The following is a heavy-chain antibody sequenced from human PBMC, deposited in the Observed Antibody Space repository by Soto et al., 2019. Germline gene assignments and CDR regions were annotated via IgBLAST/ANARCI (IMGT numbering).Heavy chain of an antibody. J-gene: IGHJ1*01. D-gene: IGHD3-3*01. CDR1: GFTLSSRT. Sequence: PGGSLRLSCAASGFTLSSRTMIWVRQAPGKGLEWVSSISSDSSYRYYADSVEGRITISRDNAKNSLYLQMNSLRAEDTAVYYCAKDLDTTMIGVAPNISQYWGQGTLRTVSS. CDR2: ISSDSSYR. CDR3: AKDLDTTMIGVAPNISQY. V-gene: IGHV3-21*04.